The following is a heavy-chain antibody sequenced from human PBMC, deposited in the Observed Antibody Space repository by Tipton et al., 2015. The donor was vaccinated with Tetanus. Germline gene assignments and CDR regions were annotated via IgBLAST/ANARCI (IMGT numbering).Heavy chain of an antibody. Sequence: SLRLSCAASGFTFSGSTMHWIRRAPGKGLEWVGRSRDKTNLYATAYAAWGQGRFTISRNDSKNTAYLEMNSLTTAETAVYACSRQGCSGVGGGSFHFSQCGMDVGGPGTAVTVS. CDR1: GFTFSGST. D-gene: IGHD2-15*01. CDR2: SRDKTNLYAT. V-gene: IGHV3-73*01. CDR3: SRQGCSGVGGGSFHFSQCGMDV. J-gene: IGHJ6*02.